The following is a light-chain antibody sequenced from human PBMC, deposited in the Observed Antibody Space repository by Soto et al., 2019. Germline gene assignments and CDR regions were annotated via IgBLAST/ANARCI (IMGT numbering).Light chain of an antibody. Sequence: DIQMTQSPSTLSASVGDRVTITCRASQSISSWLAWYQQKPGKAPKHLIYKASSLESGVPSRFSGSGSGTEFTLTISSLQPDDFATYYCQQYNSYPTFGQGTRLEIK. CDR2: KAS. J-gene: IGKJ5*01. CDR3: QQYNSYPT. CDR1: QSISSW. V-gene: IGKV1-5*03.